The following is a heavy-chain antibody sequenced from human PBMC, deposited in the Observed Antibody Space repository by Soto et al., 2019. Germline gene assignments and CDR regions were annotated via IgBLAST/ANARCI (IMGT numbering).Heavy chain of an antibody. CDR3: ARAPREDYYDSSGYQRAFDI. J-gene: IGHJ3*02. CDR1: GGSISSGGYY. V-gene: IGHV4-31*03. CDR2: IYYSGST. D-gene: IGHD3-22*01. Sequence: SETLSLTCTVSGGSISSGGYYWSWIRQHPGKGLGWIGYIYYSGSTYYNPSLKSRVTISVDTSKNQFSLKLSSVTAADTAVYYCARAPREDYYDSSGYQRAFDIWGQGTMVTVSS.